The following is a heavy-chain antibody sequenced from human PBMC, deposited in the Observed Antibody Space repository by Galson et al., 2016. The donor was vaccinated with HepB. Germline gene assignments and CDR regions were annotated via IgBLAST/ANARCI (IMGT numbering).Heavy chain of an antibody. CDR2: ISSDGNTT. CDR1: GFTFSDYY. V-gene: IGHV3-74*01. Sequence: SLRLSCAASGFTFSDYYMHWVRQGSGRGLMWVSRISSDGNTTTYTDPVKGRFTISRDASKNTAYLEMNSLNIEDTAVYYCTRLNYHDPPPSWGQGVLVPVSS. J-gene: IGHJ1*01. CDR3: TRLNYHDPPPS. D-gene: IGHD1-7*01.